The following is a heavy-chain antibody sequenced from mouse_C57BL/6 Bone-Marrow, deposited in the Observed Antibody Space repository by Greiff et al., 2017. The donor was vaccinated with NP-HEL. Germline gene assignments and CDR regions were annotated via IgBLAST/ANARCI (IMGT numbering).Heavy chain of an antibody. CDR3: ARSDYYGSSYSRY. D-gene: IGHD1-1*01. CDR2: IDPSDSYT. CDR1: GYTFTSYW. V-gene: IGHV1-59*01. J-gene: IGHJ2*01. Sequence: QVQLQQPGAELVRPGTSVKLSCKASGYTFTSYWMHWVKQRPGQGLEWIGVIDPSDSYTNYNQKFKGKATLTVDTSSSTAYMQLSSLTSEDSAVDYCARSDYYGSSYSRYWGQGTTLTVSS.